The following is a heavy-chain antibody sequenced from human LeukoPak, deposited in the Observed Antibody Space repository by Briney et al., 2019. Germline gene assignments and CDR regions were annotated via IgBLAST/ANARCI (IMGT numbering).Heavy chain of an antibody. D-gene: IGHD6-13*01. CDR3: AAAGTKGYFDY. CDR1: GFTVSSNY. CDR2: IYSGGST. V-gene: IGHV3-53*01. J-gene: IGHJ4*02. Sequence: GGSLRLSCAASGFTVSSNYMSWVRQAPGKGLEWVSVIYSGGSTYYAVSVKGRFTISRDNSKNTLYLQMNSLRAEDTAVYYCAAAGTKGYFDYWGQGTLVTVSS.